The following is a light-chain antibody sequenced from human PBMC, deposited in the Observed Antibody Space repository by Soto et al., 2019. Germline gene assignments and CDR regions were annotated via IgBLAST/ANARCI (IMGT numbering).Light chain of an antibody. CDR3: QQYYKWPQA. CDR1: QSVSSS. V-gene: IGKV3-15*01. Sequence: VVRRARDTVSVARGEVATLSCSASQSVSSSLAWYQQNPGRAPSLLMYSTSTRATGIPARFSVNGSGTEFTLTISSLQSDDFAVYYCQQYYKWPQALGHGTQEE. J-gene: IGKJ1*01. CDR2: STS.